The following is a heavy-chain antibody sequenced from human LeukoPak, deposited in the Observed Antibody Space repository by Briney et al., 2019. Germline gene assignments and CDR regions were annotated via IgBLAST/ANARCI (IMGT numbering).Heavy chain of an antibody. D-gene: IGHD4-11*01. CDR1: GYTFNSHY. CDR3: RTQDYSIYWYFDL. V-gene: IGHV1-46*02. Sequence: ASVKVSCKASGYTFNSHYIHWLRQAPGQHLEWMGVIHPSGGSTNYAQGFQGRVTTTRDTSTSTVYMELSSLSSEDTALYCARTQDYSIYWYFDLWGPGTLVTVSS. J-gene: IGHJ2*01. CDR2: IHPSGGST.